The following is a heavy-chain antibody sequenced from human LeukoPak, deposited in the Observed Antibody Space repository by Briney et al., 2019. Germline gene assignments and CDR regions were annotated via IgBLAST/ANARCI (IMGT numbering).Heavy chain of an antibody. CDR1: GFTFSSYE. V-gene: IGHV3-48*03. CDR3: ARVELSGLGLPLDY. J-gene: IGHJ4*02. D-gene: IGHD1-14*01. Sequence: GGSLRLSCAASGFTFSSYEMNWVRQAPGRGLEWVSYISSSGSNIYYADSGKGRFTISRDNAKNSLYLQMNSLRAEDTAVYYCARVELSGLGLPLDYWGQGTLVTVSS. CDR2: ISSSGSNI.